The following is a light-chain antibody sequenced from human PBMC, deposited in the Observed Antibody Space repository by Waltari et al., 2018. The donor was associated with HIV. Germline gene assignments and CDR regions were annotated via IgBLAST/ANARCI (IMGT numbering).Light chain of an antibody. V-gene: IGLV2-14*01. CDR3: SSYTRRGTVV. CDR2: EVT. CDR1: SSDIGYYDY. Sequence: QSALTQPASVSGSPGQSIVLPCTGSSSDIGYYDYVSWYQQSLGQAPKALIYEVTSRPSGTSSRFSGSKSATTAFLAISKLQTDDEADYFCSSYTRRGTVVFGGGTRLTVL. J-gene: IGLJ2*01.